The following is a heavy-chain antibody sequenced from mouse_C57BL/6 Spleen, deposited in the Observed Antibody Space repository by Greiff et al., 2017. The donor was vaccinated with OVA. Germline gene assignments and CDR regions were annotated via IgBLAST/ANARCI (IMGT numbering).Heavy chain of an antibody. CDR3: AKVPLYYGSSYEAMDY. J-gene: IGHJ4*01. CDR2: ISSGSSTI. CDR1: GFTFSDYG. V-gene: IGHV5-17*01. D-gene: IGHD1-1*01. Sequence: EVQLVESGGGLVKPGGSLKLSCAASGFTFSDYGMHWVRQAPEKGLEWVAYISSGSSTIYYADTVKGRFTISRDNAKNTLFLQMTSLRSEDTAMYYCAKVPLYYGSSYEAMDYWGQGTSVTVSS.